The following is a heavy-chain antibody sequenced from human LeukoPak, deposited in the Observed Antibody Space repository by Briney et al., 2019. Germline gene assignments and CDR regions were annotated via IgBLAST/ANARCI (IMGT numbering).Heavy chain of an antibody. D-gene: IGHD2-2*01. CDR2: IYPGDSDT. CDR3: ARRYCTSTSCYAHDAFDI. Sequence: GESLKISCKGSGYSFNTFWIGWVRQVPGKGLEWMGIIYPGDSDTRYRPAFQGQVSISADKSISTAYLEWSSLKASGTAMYYCARRYCTSTSCYAHDAFDIWGQGTMVTVSS. J-gene: IGHJ3*02. V-gene: IGHV5-51*01. CDR1: GYSFNTFW.